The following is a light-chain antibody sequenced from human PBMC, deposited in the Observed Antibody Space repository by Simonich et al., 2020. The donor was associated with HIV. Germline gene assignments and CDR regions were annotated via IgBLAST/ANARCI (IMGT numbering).Light chain of an antibody. Sequence: IVMTQSPATLSVSPGERATLSCRASQSVSSNLAWYQQKPGQAPRLLIFDASTRATGVPAKFSGSGSGTEFTLTISSIQSEDFAVYFCQQYKDLIHTFGGGTKVDIK. V-gene: IGKV3-15*01. CDR1: QSVSSN. CDR2: DAS. CDR3: QQYKDLIHT. J-gene: IGKJ4*01.